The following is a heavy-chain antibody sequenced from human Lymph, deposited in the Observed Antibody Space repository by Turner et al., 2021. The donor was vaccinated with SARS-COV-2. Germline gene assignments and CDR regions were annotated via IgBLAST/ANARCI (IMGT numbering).Heavy chain of an antibody. D-gene: IGHD5-12*01. CDR3: AIRRWLRGPIDY. CDR1: GGSISSSRYY. Sequence: QLQLQESGPGLVKPSETLSLTCTVSGGSISSSRYYWGWLRQPPGKGLEWIGSISYSGSTYYNPSLKSRVTISVDTSKNHFSLKLSSVTAADTALYYCAIRRWLRGPIDYWGQGTLVTVSS. J-gene: IGHJ4*02. V-gene: IGHV4-39*02. CDR2: ISYSGST.